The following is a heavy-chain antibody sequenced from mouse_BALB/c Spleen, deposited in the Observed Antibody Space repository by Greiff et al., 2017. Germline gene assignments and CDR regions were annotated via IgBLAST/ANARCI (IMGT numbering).Heavy chain of an antibody. CDR3: SYGNYGG. D-gene: IGHD2-1*01. Sequence: EVQLQQSGAELVRSGASVKLSCTASGFNIKDYYMHWVKQRPEQGLEWIGWIDPENGDTEYAPKFQGKATMTADTSSNTAYLQLSSLTSEDTAVYYCSYGNYGGWGQGTTLTVSS. V-gene: IGHV14-4*02. J-gene: IGHJ2*01. CDR2: IDPENGDT. CDR1: GFNIKDYY.